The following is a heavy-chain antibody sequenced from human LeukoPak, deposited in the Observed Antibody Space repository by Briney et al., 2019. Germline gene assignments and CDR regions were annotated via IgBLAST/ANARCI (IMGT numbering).Heavy chain of an antibody. D-gene: IGHD5-18*01. CDR3: ARASDTAMVHYYYYMDV. Sequence: ASVKVSCKASGYTFTGYYMHWVRQAPGQGLEWMGWMNPNSGNTGYAQKFQGRVTMTRDMSTSTVYMELSSLRSEDTAVYYCARASDTAMVHYYYYMDVWGKGTTVTVSS. CDR1: GYTFTGYY. J-gene: IGHJ6*03. V-gene: IGHV1-8*02. CDR2: MNPNSGNT.